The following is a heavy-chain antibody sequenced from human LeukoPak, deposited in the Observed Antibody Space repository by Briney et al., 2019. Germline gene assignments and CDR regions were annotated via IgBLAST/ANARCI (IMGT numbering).Heavy chain of an antibody. Sequence: GRSLRLSCAASGFTFDDYAMHWVRQAPGKGLEWVSGISWNSGSIGYADSVKGRFTISRDNAKNSLYLQMNSLRDEDTAVYYCARASGYCSSTSCYTGAFDIWGQGTVVTVSS. V-gene: IGHV3-9*01. D-gene: IGHD2-2*02. CDR3: ARASGYCSSTSCYTGAFDI. J-gene: IGHJ3*02. CDR1: GFTFDDYA. CDR2: ISWNSGSI.